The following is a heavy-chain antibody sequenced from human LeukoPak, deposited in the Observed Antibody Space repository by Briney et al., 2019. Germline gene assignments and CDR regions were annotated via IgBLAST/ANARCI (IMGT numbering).Heavy chain of an antibody. CDR1: GFTFSTYA. CDR3: AKAASGNWNDVSDY. J-gene: IGHJ4*02. V-gene: IGHV3-23*01. D-gene: IGHD1-1*01. Sequence: GGSLRLSCAASGFTFSTYAMSCVRQAPGKGLKWVSAIGGRGVSTSYADSVRGRFTISRDNSKNTLYLQMNSLRAEDTAVYYCAKAASGNWNDVSDYWGQGTLVTVSS. CDR2: IGGRGVST.